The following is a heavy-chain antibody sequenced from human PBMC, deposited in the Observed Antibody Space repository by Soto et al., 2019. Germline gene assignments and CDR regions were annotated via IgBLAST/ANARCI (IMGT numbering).Heavy chain of an antibody. CDR2: INAGNGNT. CDR3: AISYYDILTGYNPYTWFDP. V-gene: IGHV1-3*01. CDR1: GYTFTSYA. D-gene: IGHD3-9*01. Sequence: ASVKVSCKASGYTFTSYAMHWVRQAPGQRLEWMGWINAGNGNTKYSQKFQGRVTITRDTSASTAYMELSSLRSEDTAVYYCAISYYDILTGYNPYTWFDPWGQGTLVTAS. J-gene: IGHJ5*02.